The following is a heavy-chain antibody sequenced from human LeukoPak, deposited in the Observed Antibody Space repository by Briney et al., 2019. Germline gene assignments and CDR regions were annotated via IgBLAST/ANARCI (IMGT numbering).Heavy chain of an antibody. CDR2: INGGGVNT. Sequence: GGSLRLSCAASGFTFSSYAMSWVRQAPGKGLEWVSTINGGGVNTHYADSVGGRFTTSRDNSKNTLFLQMNSLRDEDTAVYYCAKDLYSNYGPADYWGQGNLVTVSS. CDR1: GFTFSSYA. CDR3: AKDLYSNYGPADY. V-gene: IGHV3-23*01. J-gene: IGHJ4*02. D-gene: IGHD4-11*01.